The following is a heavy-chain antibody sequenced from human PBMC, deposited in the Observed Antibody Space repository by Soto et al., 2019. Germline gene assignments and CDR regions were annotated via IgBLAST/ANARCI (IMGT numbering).Heavy chain of an antibody. CDR1: GDTFXNHG. CDR3: SRWEYYYSSGADPTQSYFDS. D-gene: IGHD6-19*01. Sequence: QVQLVQSGAEXKKPGSSVKVSXKTSGDTFXNHGISWVRQAPGQGLEWMGGIIPFFTITNYAQKYQGRITINADESTSTVYMELSSLRSEDTAVYYCSRWEYYYSSGADPTQSYFDSWGQGTLVTVSS. V-gene: IGHV1-69*01. CDR2: IIPFFTIT. J-gene: IGHJ4*02.